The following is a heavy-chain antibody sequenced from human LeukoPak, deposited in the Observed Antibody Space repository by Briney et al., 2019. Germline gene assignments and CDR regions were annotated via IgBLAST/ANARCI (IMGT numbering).Heavy chain of an antibody. Sequence: GGSLRLSCAASGFAFSSYAMNWVRQAPGKGLEWVSIISGSGVSTYYADSVKGRFTISRDSSGNTLYLQMNSLRAEDTAIYYCATSPCSGGSCYSGYFDLWGQGTLVTVSS. CDR3: ATSPCSGGSCYSGYFDL. CDR2: ISGSGVST. V-gene: IGHV3-23*01. D-gene: IGHD2-15*01. CDR1: GFAFSSYA. J-gene: IGHJ4*02.